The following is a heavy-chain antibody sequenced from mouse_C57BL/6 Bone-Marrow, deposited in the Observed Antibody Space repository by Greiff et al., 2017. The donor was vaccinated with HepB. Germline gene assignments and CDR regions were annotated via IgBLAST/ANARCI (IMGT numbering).Heavy chain of an antibody. V-gene: IGHV1-64*01. CDR2: IHPNSGST. CDR3: ARSNWGYAMDY. J-gene: IGHJ4*01. CDR1: GYTFTSYW. D-gene: IGHD4-1*01. Sequence: QVQLPGAELVKPGASVKLSCKASGYTFTSYWMHWVKQRPGQGLEWIGMIHPNSGSTNYNEKFKSKATLTVDKSSSTAYMQLSSLTSEDSAVYYCARSNWGYAMDYWGQGTSVTVSS.